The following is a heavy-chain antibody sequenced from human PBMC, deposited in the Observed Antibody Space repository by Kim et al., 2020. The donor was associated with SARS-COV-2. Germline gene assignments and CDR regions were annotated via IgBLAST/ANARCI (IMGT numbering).Heavy chain of an antibody. CDR3: ASIAPGIYYFDN. D-gene: IGHD3-3*02. Sequence: NDAQKLQGRVTMTTDASTSTAYMELRSLRSDDTAVYYCASIAPGIYYFDNWGQGTLVTVSS. J-gene: IGHJ4*02. V-gene: IGHV1-18*01.